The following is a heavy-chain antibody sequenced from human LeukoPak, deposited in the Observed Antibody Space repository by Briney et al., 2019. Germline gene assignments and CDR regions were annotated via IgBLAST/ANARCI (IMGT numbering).Heavy chain of an antibody. CDR3: ARRRTTGTTGYFDS. D-gene: IGHD1-1*01. J-gene: IGHJ4*02. CDR2: ISTSWST. Sequence: SETLSLTCTISRGSISTYYWSWIRQPPGKGLEWIGYISTSWSTNYNPSLKSRVTISVDTSQNRFSLNLSSVTAADTAVYYCARRRTTGTTGYFDSWGQGTLVTVSS. V-gene: IGHV4-4*09. CDR1: RGSISTYY.